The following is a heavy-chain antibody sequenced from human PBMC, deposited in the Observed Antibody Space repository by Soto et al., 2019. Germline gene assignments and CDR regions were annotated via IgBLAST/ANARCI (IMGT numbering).Heavy chain of an antibody. D-gene: IGHD4-17*01. CDR3: ARGSHSDYGDYGYFEF. Sequence: GGSLRLSCTASGFTFDDFAMHWVRQVPGKGLEWVSGINWNTVNIAYADSVKGRFTISRDNGKNSLYLQMNSLKTEDTALYYCARGSHSDYGDYGYFEFWGQGALVTV. V-gene: IGHV3-9*01. J-gene: IGHJ4*02. CDR1: GFTFDDFA. CDR2: INWNTVNI.